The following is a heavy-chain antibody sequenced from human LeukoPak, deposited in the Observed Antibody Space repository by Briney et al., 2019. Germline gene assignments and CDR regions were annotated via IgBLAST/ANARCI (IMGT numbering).Heavy chain of an antibody. CDR2: ISGSGGST. Sequence: QAGGSLRLSCAASGFTFSSYAMSWVRQAPGKGLEWVSAISGSGGSTYYADSVKGRFTISRDNAKNSLYLQMNSLRAEDTAVYYCARHPYPNWNYVRRGLSTFDYWGQGTLVTVSS. CDR1: GFTFSSYA. CDR3: ARHPYPNWNYVRRGLSTFDY. V-gene: IGHV3-23*01. J-gene: IGHJ4*02. D-gene: IGHD1-7*01.